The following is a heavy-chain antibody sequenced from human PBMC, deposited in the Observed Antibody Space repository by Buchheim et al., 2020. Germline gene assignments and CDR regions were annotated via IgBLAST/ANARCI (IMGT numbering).Heavy chain of an antibody. CDR2: ISSSSSTI. V-gene: IGHV3-48*02. CDR1: GFTFSSYS. Sequence: EVQLVESGGGLVQPGGSLRLSCAASGFTFSSYSMNWVRQAPGKGLEWVSYISSSSSTIYYADSVKGRFTISRDNAKNSLYLQMNSLRDEDTAVYYCTLGTLSLPYCTNGVCHEDWFDPWGQGTL. D-gene: IGHD2-8*01. CDR3: TLGTLSLPYCTNGVCHEDWFDP. J-gene: IGHJ5*02.